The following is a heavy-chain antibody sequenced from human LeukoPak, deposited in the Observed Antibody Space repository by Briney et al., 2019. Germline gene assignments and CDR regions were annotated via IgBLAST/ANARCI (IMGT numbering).Heavy chain of an antibody. CDR3: ARDSTGYGYEEWS. Sequence: PGGSLRLSCVASGFTFSSYWMSWVRQAPGKGLEWVANIKQDGSENFYVDSVKGRLTISRDNAKNSLYLQMNSLRAEDTAVYYCARDSTGYGYEEWSWGQGTLVTVSS. V-gene: IGHV3-7*01. CDR2: IKQDGSEN. CDR1: GFTFSSYW. D-gene: IGHD5-18*01. J-gene: IGHJ5*02.